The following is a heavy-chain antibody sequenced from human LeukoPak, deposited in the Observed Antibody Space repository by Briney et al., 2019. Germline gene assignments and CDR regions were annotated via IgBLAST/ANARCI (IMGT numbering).Heavy chain of an antibody. V-gene: IGHV3-48*01. CDR1: AFTISDYS. J-gene: IGHJ4*02. Sequence: GGSLRLPCAASAFTISDYSMNWVRQAPGKGREWVSYISGRSSTIYYADSVKGRFTISRVNAKNLMYLQMNSLRAEDTAVYYCARDRIKSGSYYFDYWGQGTLVTVSS. D-gene: IGHD1-26*01. CDR2: ISGRSSTI. CDR3: ARDRIKSGSYYFDY.